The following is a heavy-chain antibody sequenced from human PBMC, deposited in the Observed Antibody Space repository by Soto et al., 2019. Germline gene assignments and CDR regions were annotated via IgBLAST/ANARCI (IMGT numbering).Heavy chain of an antibody. J-gene: IGHJ4*02. CDR2: ISSSSSYI. CDR3: ARSFSIAAAGTGGYFDY. Sequence: LRLSCAASGFTFSSYSMNWVRQAPGKGLEWVSSISSSSSYIYYADSVKGRFTISRDNAKNSLYLQMNSLRAEDTAVYYCARSFSIAAAGTGGYFDYWGQGTLVTVSS. CDR1: GFTFSSYS. D-gene: IGHD6-13*01. V-gene: IGHV3-21*01.